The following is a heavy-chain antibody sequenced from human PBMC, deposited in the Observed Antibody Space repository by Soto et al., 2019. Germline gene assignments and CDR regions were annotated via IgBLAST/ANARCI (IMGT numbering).Heavy chain of an antibody. Sequence: GASVKVSCKASGYTFTSYGISWVRQAPGQGLEWMGWISAYNGNTNYAQKLQGRVTMTTDTSTSTAYMELRSLRSDDTAVYYCASDDYGGNSGYYFDYRGQGTLVTVSS. CDR1: GYTFTSYG. CDR2: ISAYNGNT. D-gene: IGHD4-17*01. V-gene: IGHV1-18*01. CDR3: ASDDYGGNSGYYFDY. J-gene: IGHJ4*02.